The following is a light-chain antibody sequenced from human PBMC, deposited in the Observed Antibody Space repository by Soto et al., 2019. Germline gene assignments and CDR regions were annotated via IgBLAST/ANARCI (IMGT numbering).Light chain of an antibody. V-gene: IGLV2-23*03. CDR3: YSFAGSTTFSYV. J-gene: IGLJ1*01. Sequence: QSVLTQPASVSGSPGQSITISCTGTSSDIVHYDYVSWYQQHPGKAPTVLIYEGTKRPSGVSNRFSGSKSGNTASLTISGLQTEDEADYYCYSFAGSTTFSYVFGPGTKVTVL. CDR2: EGT. CDR1: SSDIVHYDY.